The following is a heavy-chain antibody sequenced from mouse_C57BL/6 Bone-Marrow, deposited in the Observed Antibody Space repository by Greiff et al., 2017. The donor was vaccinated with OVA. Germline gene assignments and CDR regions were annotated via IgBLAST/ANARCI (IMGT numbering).Heavy chain of an antibody. J-gene: IGHJ4*01. Sequence: QVQLQQSGAELVKPGASVKISCKASGYAFSSYWMNWVKQRPGKGLEWIGQIYPGDGDTNYNGKFKGKATLTADKSSSTAYMQLSSLTSEGSAVYFCARYPTVVATDAMDYWGQGTSVTVSS. CDR1: GYAFSSYW. CDR2: IYPGDGDT. D-gene: IGHD1-1*01. V-gene: IGHV1-80*01. CDR3: ARYPTVVATDAMDY.